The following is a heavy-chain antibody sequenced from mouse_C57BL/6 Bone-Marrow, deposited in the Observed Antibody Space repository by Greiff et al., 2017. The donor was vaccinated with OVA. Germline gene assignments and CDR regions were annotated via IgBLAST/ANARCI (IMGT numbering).Heavy chain of an antibody. Sequence: VQLQQPGAELDMPGTSVKLSCKASGYTFTSYWMHWVKQRPGQGLEWIGVIDPSDSYTNYNQKFKGKATLTVDTSSSTAYMQLSSLTSEDSAVYYCARFAYWGQGTLVTVSA. CDR1: GYTFTSYW. CDR3: ARFAY. CDR2: IDPSDSYT. J-gene: IGHJ3*01. V-gene: IGHV1-59*01.